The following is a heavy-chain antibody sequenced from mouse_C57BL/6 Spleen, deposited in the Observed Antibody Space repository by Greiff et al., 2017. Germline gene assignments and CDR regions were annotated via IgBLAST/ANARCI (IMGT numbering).Heavy chain of an antibody. D-gene: IGHD3-2*02. Sequence: QVQLQQPGAELVKPGASVKLSCKASGYTFTSYWMHWVKQRPGQGLEWIGMIHPNSGSTNYNEKFKSKDTLTVEKSSSTAYMQLSSLTSEDSSVYYCARSLLDSSGYGFAYWGQGTLVTVSA. CDR2: IHPNSGST. CDR3: ARSLLDSSGYGFAY. J-gene: IGHJ3*01. V-gene: IGHV1-64*01. CDR1: GYTFTSYW.